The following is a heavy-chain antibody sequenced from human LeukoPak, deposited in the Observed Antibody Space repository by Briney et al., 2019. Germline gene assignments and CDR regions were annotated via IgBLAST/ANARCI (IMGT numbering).Heavy chain of an antibody. CDR2: IIPIFGTA. D-gene: IGHD3-22*01. J-gene: IGHJ6*03. V-gene: IGHV1-69*05. CDR1: GGTFSSYA. CDR3: AGLATLYYYDSSGTYYMDV. Sequence: SVKVSCKASGGTFSSYAISWVRQAPGQGLEWMGGIIPIFGTANYAQKFQGRVTITTDESTSTAYMELSSLRSEDTAVYYCAGLATLYYYDSSGTYYMDVWAKGPRSPSP.